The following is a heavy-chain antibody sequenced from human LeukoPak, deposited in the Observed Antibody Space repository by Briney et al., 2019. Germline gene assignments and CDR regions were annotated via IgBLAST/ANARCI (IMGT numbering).Heavy chain of an antibody. J-gene: IGHJ4*02. Sequence: GGSLRLSCAASGFTFSSYGMHWVRQAPGKGLEWVAVISYDGSNKYYADSVKGRFTISRDNSKNTLYLQMNNLRAEDTAVYYCAKEPFAYDSSGYTDYWGQGTLVTVSS. CDR2: ISYDGSNK. CDR1: GFTFSSYG. CDR3: AKEPFAYDSSGYTDY. D-gene: IGHD3-22*01. V-gene: IGHV3-30*18.